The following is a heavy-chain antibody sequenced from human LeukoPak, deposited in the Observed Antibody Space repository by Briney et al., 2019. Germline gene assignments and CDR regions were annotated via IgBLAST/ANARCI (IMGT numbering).Heavy chain of an antibody. Sequence: GGSLRLSCAASGFTFSNAWMSWVRQAPGKGLEWVGRIKSKTDGGTTDYTAPVKGRFTISRDDSKNTLYLQMNSLKTEDTAVYYCTTGYSGYDYFGYYYSYMDVWGKGTTVTVSS. CDR3: TTGYSGYDYFGYYYSYMDV. D-gene: IGHD5-12*01. CDR2: IKSKTDGGTT. V-gene: IGHV3-15*01. J-gene: IGHJ6*03. CDR1: GFTFSNAW.